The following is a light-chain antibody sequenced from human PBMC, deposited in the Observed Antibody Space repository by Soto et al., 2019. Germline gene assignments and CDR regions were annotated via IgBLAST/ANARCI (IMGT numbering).Light chain of an antibody. V-gene: IGKV2-28*01. CDR3: VQALQSPPWT. Sequence: DIVMTQSPLSLPVTPGESASISCRSSQSLLHSNGKNYLDWYLQKPGHSPQLLIYLGSNRASGVPDRFSGSGSGTDFTLKISRVEAEDVGIYYCVQALQSPPWTFGQGTKVDIK. CDR2: LGS. CDR1: QSLLHSNGKNY. J-gene: IGKJ1*01.